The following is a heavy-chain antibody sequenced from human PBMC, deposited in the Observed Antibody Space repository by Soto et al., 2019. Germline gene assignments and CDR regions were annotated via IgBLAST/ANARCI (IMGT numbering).Heavy chain of an antibody. V-gene: IGHV3-23*01. Sequence: EVQLLESGGGLVQPGGSLRLSCAASGFTFSSYAMRWVRQAPVKGLEWVSAISGSGGSTYYAGSVKGGFTMSRGNSKNTLYLQMNSRSAECTAVYYGARRGSGSDYEYWGQGTVVSVSS. J-gene: IGHJ4*02. CDR1: GFTFSSYA. CDR3: ARRGSGSDYEY. CDR2: ISGSGGST. D-gene: IGHD1-26*01.